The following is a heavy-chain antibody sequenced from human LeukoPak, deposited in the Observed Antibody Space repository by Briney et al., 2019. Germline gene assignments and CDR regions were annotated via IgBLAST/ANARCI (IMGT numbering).Heavy chain of an antibody. Sequence: ASVKVSCKASGYTFTGYYMHWVRQAPGQGLEWMGWISAYNGNTNYAQKLQGRVTMTTDTSTSTAYMELRSLRSDDTAVYYCARGQKYRSGYTVTELGSGYFDYWGQGPLVTVSS. CDR1: GYTFTGYY. D-gene: IGHD5-18*01. CDR2: ISAYNGNT. V-gene: IGHV1-18*04. J-gene: IGHJ4*02. CDR3: ARGQKYRSGYTVTELGSGYFDY.